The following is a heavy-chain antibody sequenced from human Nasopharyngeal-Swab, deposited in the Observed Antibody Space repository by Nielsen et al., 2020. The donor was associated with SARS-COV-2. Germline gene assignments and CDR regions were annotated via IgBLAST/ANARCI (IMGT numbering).Heavy chain of an antibody. CDR2: IYYSGST. Sequence: SETLSLTCTVSGGSISSYYWSWIRQPPGKGLEWIGYIYYSGSTNYNPSLKSRVTISVDTSKNQFSLKLSSVTAADTAVYYCARTRTGWPTYYYYGMDVWGHGTTVTVSS. CDR1: GGSISSYY. V-gene: IGHV4-59*01. CDR3: ARTRTGWPTYYYYGMDV. J-gene: IGHJ6*02. D-gene: IGHD3/OR15-3a*01.